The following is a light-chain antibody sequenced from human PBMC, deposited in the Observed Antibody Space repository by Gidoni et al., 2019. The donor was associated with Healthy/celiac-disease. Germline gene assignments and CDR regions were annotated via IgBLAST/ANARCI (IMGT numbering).Light chain of an antibody. CDR3: QQSYSTPWT. Sequence: DIQMTQSPSSLSASVGDRVTITCRASQSMSSYLNWYQQKPGKAPKLLISAASSLQSGVPSRFSGSGSGTDFTITISSLQPEDFATYYCQQSYSTPWTFGQGTKVEIK. J-gene: IGKJ1*01. CDR2: AAS. CDR1: QSMSSY. V-gene: IGKV1-39*01.